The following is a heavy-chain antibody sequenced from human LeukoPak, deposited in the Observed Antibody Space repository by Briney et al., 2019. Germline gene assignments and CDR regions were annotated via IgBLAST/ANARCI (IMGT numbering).Heavy chain of an antibody. CDR3: ARVSSWLRFSLLLDY. V-gene: IGHV3-30-3*01. J-gene: IGHJ4*02. Sequence: PGRSLRISCEASGFSISNYAMHWVRQAPGKGLDWVTFISYDGINKYYADSVKGRFTISRDNSKNTVFLQMNSLRAEDTAVYYCARVSSWLRFSLLLDYWGQGTLVTVSS. CDR2: ISYDGINK. D-gene: IGHD5-12*01. CDR1: GFSISNYA.